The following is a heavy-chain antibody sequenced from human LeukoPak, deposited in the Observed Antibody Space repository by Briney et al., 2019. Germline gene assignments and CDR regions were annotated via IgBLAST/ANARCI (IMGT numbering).Heavy chain of an antibody. CDR2: ISYDGSNK. J-gene: IGHJ3*02. CDR1: GFTFCSYA. D-gene: IGHD2-21*02. V-gene: IGHV3-30-3*01. Sequence: PGGSLRLSCAASGFTFCSYAMHWVRQAPGKGLEWVAVISYDGSNKYYADSVKGRFTISRDNSKNTLYLQMNSLRAEDTAVYYCARGVVVTAIHAFDIWGQGTMVTVSS. CDR3: ARGVVVTAIHAFDI.